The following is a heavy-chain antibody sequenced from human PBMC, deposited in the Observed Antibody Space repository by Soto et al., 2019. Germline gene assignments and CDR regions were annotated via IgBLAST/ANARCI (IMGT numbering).Heavy chain of an antibody. CDR1: GFTYSRYA. V-gene: IGHV3-30-3*01. CDR2: ISYDGSNK. D-gene: IGHD3-22*01. CDR3: ARDAGIVVVITSMNFDY. Sequence: QVPMGESGGGEVPPGRYLRRSCAASGFTYSRYAMHWVRLAPGMWLEWVAVISYDGSNKYYADYVKGRFTISRDNSKNTRYRQMNIRRAEATTVYYFARDAGIVVVITSMNFDYWGQETLVTVS. J-gene: IGHJ4*02.